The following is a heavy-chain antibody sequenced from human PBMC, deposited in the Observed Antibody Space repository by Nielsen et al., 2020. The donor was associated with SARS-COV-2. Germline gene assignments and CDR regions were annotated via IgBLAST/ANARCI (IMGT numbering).Heavy chain of an antibody. CDR3: AGTLVVPAARWFDP. Sequence: SVKVSCKASGYTFTSYYMHWVRQAPGQGLEWMGRIIPILGIANYAQKFQGRVTITADKSTSTAYMELSSLRSEDTAVYYCAGTLVVPAARWFDPWGQGTLVTVSS. J-gene: IGHJ5*02. D-gene: IGHD2-2*01. V-gene: IGHV1-69*02. CDR2: IIPILGIA. CDR1: GYTFTSYY.